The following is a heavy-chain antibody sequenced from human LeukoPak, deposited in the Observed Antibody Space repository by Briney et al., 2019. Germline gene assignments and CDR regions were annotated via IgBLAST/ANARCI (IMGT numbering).Heavy chain of an antibody. J-gene: IGHJ4*02. CDR1: QFTFNNAW. Sequence: GGSLRLSCAASQFTFNNAWLTWVRQAPGKGLEWVGRVKSKTDGGTTEYAAPVQGRFTISRDESKNTMYLQMNSLKTEDTAAYFCTTDSGAYWGQGTLVTVSS. D-gene: IGHD3-10*01. CDR3: TTDSGAY. V-gene: IGHV3-15*01. CDR2: VKSKTDGGTT.